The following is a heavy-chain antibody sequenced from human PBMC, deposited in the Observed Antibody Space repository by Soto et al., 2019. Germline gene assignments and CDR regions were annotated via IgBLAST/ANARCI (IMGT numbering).Heavy chain of an antibody. D-gene: IGHD5-18*01. V-gene: IGHV1-8*02. CDR2: MNPGSGDT. J-gene: IGHJ5*02. CDR1: GYTFTNND. Sequence: ASVKVSCKASGYTFTNNDVSWVRQATGQGLEWMGWMNPGSGDTGYAQKFQGRVTMTRDISIATAYMELNSLTSEDTAIYYCARMESFGSLNWFDPWGQGTLVTV. CDR3: ARMESFGSLNWFDP.